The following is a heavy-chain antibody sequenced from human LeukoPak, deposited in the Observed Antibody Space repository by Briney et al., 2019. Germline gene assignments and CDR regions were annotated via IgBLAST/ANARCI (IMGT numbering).Heavy chain of an antibody. CDR3: ARHLSGVTGYTYGRGIDY. CDR1: GFIFSNAW. J-gene: IGHJ4*02. V-gene: IGHV3-7*01. Sequence: GGSLRLSCAASGFIFSNAWMSWVRQAPGKGLEWVANIKKDGSEKYYVDSVKGRFTISRDNAKKSLYLQVNSLRAEDTAVYYCARHLSGVTGYTYGRGIDYWGQGTLVTVSS. D-gene: IGHD5-18*01. CDR2: IKKDGSEK.